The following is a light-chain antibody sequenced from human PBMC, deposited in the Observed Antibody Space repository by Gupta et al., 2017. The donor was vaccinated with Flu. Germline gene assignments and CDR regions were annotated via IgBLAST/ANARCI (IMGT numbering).Light chain of an antibody. CDR3: QQYSASPIYS. J-gene: IGKJ2*03. Sequence: DIVLAQFPATLSASPGERATLSCRASQTLNGDYIAWYQRRPGQAPRLLIHGASTRATGIPDRFIGSGSGTDFTLTISRLEPEDFAVYYCQQYSASPIYSFGQGTSLEIK. CDR2: GAS. V-gene: IGKV3-20*01. CDR1: QTLNGDY.